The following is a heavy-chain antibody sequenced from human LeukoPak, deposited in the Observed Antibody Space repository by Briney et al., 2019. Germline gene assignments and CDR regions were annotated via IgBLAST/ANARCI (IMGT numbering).Heavy chain of an antibody. V-gene: IGHV4-4*09. CDR3: RVVVVPPEYYFDY. J-gene: IGHJ4*02. Sequence: SETLSLTCTVSGGSISSYYWSWIRQPPGKGLEWIGYIYTSGSTNYNPSLKSRVTISVDTSKNQFSLKLSSATAADTAVYYCRVVVVPPEYYFDYWGQGTLVTVSS. CDR1: GGSISSYY. D-gene: IGHD2-2*01. CDR2: IYTSGST.